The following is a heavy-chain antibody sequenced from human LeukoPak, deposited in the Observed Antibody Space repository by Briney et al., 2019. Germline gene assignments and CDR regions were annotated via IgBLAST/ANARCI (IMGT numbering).Heavy chain of an antibody. J-gene: IGHJ3*02. CDR1: GYTFTSYG. CDR3: ARPTQYYYDSSGYQRKDAFDI. D-gene: IGHD3-22*01. Sequence: ASVKVSCKASGYTFTSYGISWVRQAPGQGLEWMGWISAYNGNTNYAQKLQGRVTMTTDTSTSTAYMELRSLRSDDTAVYYCARPTQYYYDSSGYQRKDAFDIWGQGTMVTVSS. CDR2: ISAYNGNT. V-gene: IGHV1-18*01.